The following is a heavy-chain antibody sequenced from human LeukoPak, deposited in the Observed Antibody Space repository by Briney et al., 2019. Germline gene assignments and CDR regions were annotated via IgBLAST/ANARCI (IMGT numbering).Heavy chain of an antibody. D-gene: IGHD3-3*01. J-gene: IGHJ4*02. CDR2: IKQDGSEK. V-gene: IGHV3-7*01. CDR3: ARDVDDFWSGYYGYYFDY. Sequence: GGSLRLSCAASGFTFSSYWMSWVRQAPGKGLEWVANIKQDGSEKYYVDSVKGRFTISRDNAKNSLYLQMNSLRAGDTAVYYCARDVDDFWSGYYGYYFDYWGQGTLVTVSS. CDR1: GFTFSSYW.